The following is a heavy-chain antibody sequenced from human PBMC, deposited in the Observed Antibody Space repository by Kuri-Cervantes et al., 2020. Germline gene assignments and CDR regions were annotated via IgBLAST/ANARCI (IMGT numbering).Heavy chain of an antibody. CDR1: GFTVSSNY. Sequence: GESLKISCAASGFTVSSNYMSWVRQAPGKGLEWVSGIYSGGSTYYADSVKGRFTISRDNSKNTLYLQMNSLRAEDTAVYYCARSYSGSWGLSYWGQGTLVTVSS. CDR3: ARSYSGSWGLSY. J-gene: IGHJ4*02. CDR2: IYSGGST. V-gene: IGHV3-53*01. D-gene: IGHD1-26*01.